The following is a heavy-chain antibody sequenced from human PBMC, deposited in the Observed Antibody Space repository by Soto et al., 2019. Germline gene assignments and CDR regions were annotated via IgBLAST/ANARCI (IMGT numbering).Heavy chain of an antibody. CDR2: INPSGGSA. CDR3: ARDYLISAPSLSYFDY. J-gene: IGHJ4*02. CDR1: GYDFVRHH. D-gene: IGHD1-26*01. Sequence: QVLLVQSGAEVTRPGASIKISCKTSGYDFVRHHIHWVRQAPGQVLDWMAFINPSGGSATHAQNFQGRLIMTRATSTSTVYMELSGLRSEDAAVYYCARDYLISAPSLSYFDYWGQGTLVTVSS. V-gene: IGHV1-46*01.